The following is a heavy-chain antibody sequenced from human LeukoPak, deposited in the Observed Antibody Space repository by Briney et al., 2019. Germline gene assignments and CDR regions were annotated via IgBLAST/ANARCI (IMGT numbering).Heavy chain of an antibody. CDR3: ASHGNYYDSSGSSHYYFDY. D-gene: IGHD3-22*01. Sequence: PGGSLRLSRAASGFTFSAYWMTWVRQAPGKGLEWVANIRQDGSEKNFVNSVKGRFSISRDNAKNSLYLQMDSLGADDTAIYYCASHGNYYDSSGSSHYYFDYWGPGPLVTVSS. CDR1: GFTFSAYW. J-gene: IGHJ4*02. CDR2: IRQDGSEK. V-gene: IGHV3-7*03.